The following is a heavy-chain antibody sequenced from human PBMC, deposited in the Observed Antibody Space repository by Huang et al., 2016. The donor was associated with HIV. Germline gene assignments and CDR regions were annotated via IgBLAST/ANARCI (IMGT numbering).Heavy chain of an antibody. D-gene: IGHD3-10*01. J-gene: IGHJ6*02. CDR1: GYRFRSNW. Sequence: EVQLVQSGAEVKKPGESLKISCKGSGYRFRSNWIGWVRQMPGKDLEWMGIIYPCDSDTRYRPSFQGQVTISADKSINTAYLQWSSLKASDTAMYYCARLIGSPSFYYGLDVWGQGTTVTVSS. CDR2: IYPCDSDT. CDR3: ARLIGSPSFYYGLDV. V-gene: IGHV5-51*01.